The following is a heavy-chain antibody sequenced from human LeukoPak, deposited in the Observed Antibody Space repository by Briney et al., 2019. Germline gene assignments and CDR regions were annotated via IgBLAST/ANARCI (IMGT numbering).Heavy chain of an antibody. J-gene: IGHJ4*02. V-gene: IGHV3-23*01. CDR1: GFTFSSYV. CDR2: ISGSGGDT. D-gene: IGHD5-12*01. Sequence: GGSLRLSCAASGFTFSSYVMTWVRSAPGKGLEWVSGISGSGGDTYYADSVKGRFTISRDNSKNTLYLQMKSLRAEDTAVYYCATYRGYSGYDPDPDYWGQGTLVTVSS. CDR3: ATYRGYSGYDPDPDY.